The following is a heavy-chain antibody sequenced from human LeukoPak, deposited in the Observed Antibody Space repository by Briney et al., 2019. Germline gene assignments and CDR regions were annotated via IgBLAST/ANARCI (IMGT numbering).Heavy chain of an antibody. V-gene: IGHV1-18*01. CDR1: GYTFTSYG. D-gene: IGHD4-17*01. Sequence: WASVKVSCKASGYTFTSYGISWVRQAPGQGLEWMGWISAYNGNTNYAQKLQGRVTMTTDTSTSTAYMELRSLRSDDTAVYYCARDQVAKASYGDYGLEGYWGQGTLVTVSP. CDR2: ISAYNGNT. CDR3: ARDQVAKASYGDYGLEGY. J-gene: IGHJ4*02.